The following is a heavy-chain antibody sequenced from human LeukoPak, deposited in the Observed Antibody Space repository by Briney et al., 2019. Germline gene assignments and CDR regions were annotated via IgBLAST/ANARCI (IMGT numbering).Heavy chain of an antibody. D-gene: IGHD3-10*01. CDR3: ARRESDYYGSGRVDY. V-gene: IGHV4-38-2*01. J-gene: IGHJ4*02. CDR2: IYHSGGT. CDR1: GYSISSGYY. Sequence: PSETLSLTCAVSGYSISSGYYWGWIRQPPGKGLEWIGSIYHSGGTYYNPSLKSRVTISVDTSKNQFSLKLSSVTAADTAVYYCARRESDYYGSGRVDYWGQGTLVTVSS.